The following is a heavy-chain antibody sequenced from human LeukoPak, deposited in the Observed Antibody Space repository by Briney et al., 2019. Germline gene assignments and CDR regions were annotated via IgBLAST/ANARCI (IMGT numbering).Heavy chain of an antibody. V-gene: IGHV4-59*01. CDR1: GGSISSYY. CDR2: IYYSGST. D-gene: IGHD3-22*01. Sequence: SETLSLTCTVSGGSISSYYWSWIRQPPGKGLEWIGYIYYSGSTNYNPSLKSRVTISVDTSKDHFSLKLSSVTAADTAVYYCARGTTMIPYILDYWGQGTLVTVSS. CDR3: ARGTTMIPYILDY. J-gene: IGHJ4*02.